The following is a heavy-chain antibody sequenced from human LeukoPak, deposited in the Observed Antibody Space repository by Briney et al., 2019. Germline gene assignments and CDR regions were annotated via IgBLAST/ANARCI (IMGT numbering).Heavy chain of an antibody. CDR2: MSYRGGT. V-gene: IGHV4-59*01. D-gene: IGHD3-9*01. J-gene: IGHJ5*02. CDR3: AVLDWGSLDP. CDR1: GGSITSYQ. Sequence: SETLSLTCSVSGGSITSYQCSWIRQPPGKGLEWIGFMSYRGGTNYNPSLKSRITISVDTYKNQFSLKLSSVTAADTAVYYCAVLDWGSLDPWGQGTLVTVSS.